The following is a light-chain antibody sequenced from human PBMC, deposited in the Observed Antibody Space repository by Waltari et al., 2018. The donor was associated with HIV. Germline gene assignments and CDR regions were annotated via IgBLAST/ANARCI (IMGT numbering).Light chain of an antibody. J-gene: IGLJ2*01. Sequence: QSALTQPASVSGSPGQSITISCTGTSSDVGAYNYVSWYQQHPGKAPKLMIYDVSNRPSGVSNRFSGSKSGNTASLTISGLQTEDEADYYCSSYTRNSAPVVFGGGTKLTVL. CDR3: SSYTRNSAPVV. CDR1: SSDVGAYNY. V-gene: IGLV2-14*03. CDR2: DVS.